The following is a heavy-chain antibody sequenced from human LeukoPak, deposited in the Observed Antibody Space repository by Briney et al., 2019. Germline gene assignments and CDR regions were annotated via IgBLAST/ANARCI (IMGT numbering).Heavy chain of an antibody. CDR3: ARDSGSDYFDY. J-gene: IGHJ4*02. CDR1: GFTVSSNY. D-gene: IGHD1-26*01. V-gene: IGHV3-66*01. Sequence: GGSLRLSCAASGFTVSSNYMSWVRQAPGKGLEWVSVIYSGGSTYYADSVKGRFTISRDNSKNTLYLQMNSLRAEDTAVYYCARDSGSDYFDYWGQGTLVTVSS. CDR2: IYSGGST.